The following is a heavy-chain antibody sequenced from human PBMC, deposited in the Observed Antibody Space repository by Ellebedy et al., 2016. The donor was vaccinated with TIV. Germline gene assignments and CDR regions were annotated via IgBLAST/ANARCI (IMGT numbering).Heavy chain of an antibody. CDR2: ISSSSSYI. CDR1: GFTFSSYS. D-gene: IGHD3-10*01. V-gene: IGHV3-21*04. Sequence: PGESLRLSCAASGFTFSSYSMNWVRQAPGKGLEWVSSISSSSSYIYYADSVKGRFTISRDNSKNTLYLQMNSLRAEDTAVYYCARALGPPGGMDVWGQGTTVTVSS. J-gene: IGHJ6*02. CDR3: ARALGPPGGMDV.